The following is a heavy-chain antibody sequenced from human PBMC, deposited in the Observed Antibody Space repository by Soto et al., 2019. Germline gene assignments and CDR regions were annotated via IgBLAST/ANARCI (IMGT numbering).Heavy chain of an antibody. J-gene: IGHJ4*02. CDR3: AKEAAGSGSL. D-gene: IGHD3-10*01. V-gene: IGHV3-7*01. CDR2: IKQDGSEI. CDR1: GFTFSRYW. Sequence: GGSLRLSCAASGFTFSRYWMSWVRQAPGKGLEWVANIKQDGSEIYYVDSVRGRFTISRDNAKNSVYLQMNSLRVEDTAVYYCAKEAAGSGSLWGQGTLVTVSS.